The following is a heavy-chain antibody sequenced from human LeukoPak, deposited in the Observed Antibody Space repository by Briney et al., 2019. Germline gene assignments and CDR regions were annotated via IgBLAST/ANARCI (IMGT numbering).Heavy chain of an antibody. J-gene: IGHJ3*02. D-gene: IGHD3-16*01. CDR3: ARDGGLAITGHAALHI. CDR1: DDSIDSVSYY. Sequence: PSQTLSLTCRVSDDSIDSVSYYWHWIRQAAGKGLEWIGRIHSSGTSNSNPSLKSRVTMSVDTSKKEFSLKVDSVTAADTATYFCARDGGLAITGHAALHIWGQGQRSSSLQ. CDR2: IHSSGTS. V-gene: IGHV4-61*02.